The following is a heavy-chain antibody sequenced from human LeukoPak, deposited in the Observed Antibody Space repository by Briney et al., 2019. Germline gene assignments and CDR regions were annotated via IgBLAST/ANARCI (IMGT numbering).Heavy chain of an antibody. Sequence: GGSLRLSCAASGFTFSSYSMNWVRQAPGKGLEWVSSISSSSSYIYYADSVKGRFTISRDNAKNSLYLQMNSLRAEDTAVYYCARDLTTGGTYYYYYYMDVWGKGTTVTVSS. J-gene: IGHJ6*03. D-gene: IGHD4-11*01. V-gene: IGHV3-21*01. CDR2: ISSSSSYI. CDR1: GFTFSSYS. CDR3: ARDLTTGGTYYYYYYMDV.